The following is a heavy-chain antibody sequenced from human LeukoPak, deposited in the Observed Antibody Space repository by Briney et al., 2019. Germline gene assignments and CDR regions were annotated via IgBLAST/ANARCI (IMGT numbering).Heavy chain of an antibody. J-gene: IGHJ6*02. CDR2: ISVSGGST. CDR1: GFTFSSYA. CDR3: AKDGTYSSSYYYYYGMDV. D-gene: IGHD6-6*01. V-gene: IGHV3-23*01. Sequence: PGGSLRLSCAASGFTFSSYAMSWVRHPPGGGREWVSAISVSGGSTYYADSVKGRCTISRDNSKNTLYLQMNSLRAEDTAVYYCAKDGTYSSSYYYYYGMDVWGQGTTVTVSS.